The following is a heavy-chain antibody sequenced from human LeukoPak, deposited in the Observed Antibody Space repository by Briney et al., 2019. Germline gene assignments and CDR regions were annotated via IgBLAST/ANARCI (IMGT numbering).Heavy chain of an antibody. CDR1: GGSISSSSYY. D-gene: IGHD3-22*01. Sequence: PSETPSLTCTVSGGSISSSSYYWGWIRQPPGKGLEWIGSIYYSGSTYYNPSLKSRVTISVDTSKNQFSLKLSSVTAADTAVYYCARRDSSGYYAHYFDYWGQGTLVTVSS. V-gene: IGHV4-39*01. J-gene: IGHJ4*02. CDR2: IYYSGST. CDR3: ARRDSSGYYAHYFDY.